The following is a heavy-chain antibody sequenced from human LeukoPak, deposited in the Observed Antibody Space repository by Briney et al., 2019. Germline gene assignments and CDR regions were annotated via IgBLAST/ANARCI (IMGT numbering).Heavy chain of an antibody. CDR1: GYTFTGYY. Sequence: GASVKVSCKASGYTFTGYYMHWVRQAPGQGLEWMGRINPNSGGTNYAQKFQGRVTMTRDTSISTAYMELSRLRSDDTAVYYCARDGDYDILTGYYNWFDPWGQGTLVTVFS. V-gene: IGHV1-2*06. CDR3: ARDGDYDILTGYYNWFDP. CDR2: INPNSGGT. J-gene: IGHJ5*02. D-gene: IGHD3-9*01.